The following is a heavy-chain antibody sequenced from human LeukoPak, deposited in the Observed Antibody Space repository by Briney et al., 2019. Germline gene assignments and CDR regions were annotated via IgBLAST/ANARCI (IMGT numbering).Heavy chain of an antibody. CDR2: INHSGST. D-gene: IGHD6-19*01. J-gene: IGHJ4*02. V-gene: IGHV4-34*01. CDR1: GGSFSGYY. CDR3: ARGAGYSSGWYGY. Sequence: SETLSLTCAVYGGSFSGYYWCWIRQPPGKGLEWIGEINHSGSTNYNPSLKSRVTISVDTSKNQFSLKLSSVTAADTAVYYCARGAGYSSGWYGYWGQGTLVTVSS.